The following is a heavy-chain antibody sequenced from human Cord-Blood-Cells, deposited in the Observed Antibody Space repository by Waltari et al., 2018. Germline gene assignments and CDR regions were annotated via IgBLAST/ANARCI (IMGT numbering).Heavy chain of an antibody. J-gene: IGHJ4*02. CDR1: GGPISRRSYS. D-gene: IGHD1-26*01. CDR3: ARRDIVGATDY. CDR2: IYYSGST. V-gene: IGHV4-39*01. Sequence: RQPQGSGPRLVNPPGTPSPTCTISGGPISRRSYSWAWIRQPPGRGLGWIGCIYYSGSTYYNTSLKSRVTISVDTSKNQFSLKLSSVTAADTAVYYCARRDIVGATDYWGQGTLVTVSS.